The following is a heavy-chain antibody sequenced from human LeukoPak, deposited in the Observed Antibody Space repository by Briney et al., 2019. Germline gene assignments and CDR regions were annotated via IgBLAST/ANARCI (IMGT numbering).Heavy chain of an antibody. J-gene: IGHJ4*02. V-gene: IGHV4-59*01. Sequence: SSETLSLTCTVSGGSISSYYWSWIRQPPGKGLEWIGYIYYSGSTNYNPSLKSRVTISVDTSKNQFSLKLSSVTAADTAVYYCASNTGTVFDYWGQGALVTVSS. D-gene: IGHD7-27*01. CDR3: ASNTGTVFDY. CDR1: GGSISSYY. CDR2: IYYSGST.